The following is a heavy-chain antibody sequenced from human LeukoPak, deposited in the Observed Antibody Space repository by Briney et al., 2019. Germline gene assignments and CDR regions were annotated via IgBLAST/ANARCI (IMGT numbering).Heavy chain of an antibody. V-gene: IGHV3-23*01. CDR1: GFTFSSYG. CDR2: ISGSGGST. J-gene: IGHJ4*02. D-gene: IGHD3-10*01. Sequence: GGTLRLSCAASGFTFSSYGMSWVRQAPGKGLEWVSAISGSGGSTYYADSVKGRFTISRDNSKNTLYLQMNSLRPEDTAVYYCARDFWFGESGAGGYFDYWGQGTLVTVSS. CDR3: ARDFWFGESGAGGYFDY.